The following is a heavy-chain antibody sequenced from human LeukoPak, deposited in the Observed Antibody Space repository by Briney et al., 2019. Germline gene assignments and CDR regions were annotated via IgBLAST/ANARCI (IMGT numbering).Heavy chain of an antibody. CDR3: ARGGCSGYDPTDY. D-gene: IGHD5-12*01. V-gene: IGHV4-30-2*01. J-gene: IGHJ4*02. CDR1: GGSISSGGYS. Sequence: SQTLSLTCAVSGGSISSGGYSWSWIRQPPGKGLEWIGYISHSGSTYYNPSLKSRVTISVDRSKNQFSLKLSSVTAADTAMYYFARGGCSGYDPTDYWGQGTLVTVSS. CDR2: ISHSGST.